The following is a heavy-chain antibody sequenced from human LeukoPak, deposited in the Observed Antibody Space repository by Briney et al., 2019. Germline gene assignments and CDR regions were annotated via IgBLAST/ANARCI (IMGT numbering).Heavy chain of an antibody. J-gene: IGHJ5*02. CDR1: GYTFTAYY. V-gene: IGHV1-2*02. CDR2: IIPNSGGT. CDR3: ARVKYNNNWSWFDP. Sequence: GASVKVSCKASGYTFTAYYMHWVRQAPGQGHEWMGWIIPNSGGTNYAQNFQDRVTMTRDASISTAYMELSRLRSDDTAVYFCARVKYNNNWSWFDPLGPGNPGHRLL. D-gene: IGHD1-1*01.